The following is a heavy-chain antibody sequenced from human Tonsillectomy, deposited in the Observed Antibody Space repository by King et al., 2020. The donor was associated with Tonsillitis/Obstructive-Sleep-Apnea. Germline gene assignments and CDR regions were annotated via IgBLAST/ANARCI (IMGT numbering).Heavy chain of an antibody. CDR2: IYPDDSDT. CDR1: GYIFTTYW. D-gene: IGHD3-10*01. CDR3: ARHEDESGRSYMDV. J-gene: IGHJ6*03. Sequence: VQLVQSGAEVKKPGESLKISCKGSGYIFTTYWIARVRQMPGKGLEWMGIIYPDDSDTRYSPSFQGQVTISADKSISTAYLQWSSLKASDTAMYYCARHEDESGRSYMDVWGKGTTVTVSS. V-gene: IGHV5-51*01.